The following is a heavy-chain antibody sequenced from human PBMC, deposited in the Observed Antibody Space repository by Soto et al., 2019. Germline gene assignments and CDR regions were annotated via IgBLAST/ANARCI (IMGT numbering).Heavy chain of an antibody. J-gene: IGHJ6*03. Sequence: SETLSLTCTVSGGSISSSSYYWGWIRQPPGKGLEWIGSIYYSGSTYYNPSLKSRVTISVDTSKNQFSLKLSSVTAADTAVYYCARHSGFLAWPGYMDVWGKGTTVTVSS. CDR3: ARHSGFLAWPGYMDV. CDR2: IYYSGST. CDR1: GGSISSSSYY. V-gene: IGHV4-39*01. D-gene: IGHD3-3*01.